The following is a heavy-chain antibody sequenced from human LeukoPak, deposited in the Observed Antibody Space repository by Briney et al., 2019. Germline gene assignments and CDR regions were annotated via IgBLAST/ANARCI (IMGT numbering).Heavy chain of an antibody. J-gene: IGHJ6*02. CDR3: ARGFHYDFWSGYYQGPPMDV. CDR2: ISYDGSNK. V-gene: IGHV3-30*04. D-gene: IGHD3-3*01. Sequence: GGSLRLSCAAPGFTFSSYAMHWVRQAPGKGLEWVAVISYDGSNKYYADSVKGRFTISRDNSKNTLYLQMNSLRAEDTAVYYCARGFHYDFWSGYYQGPPMDVWGQGTTVTVSS. CDR1: GFTFSSYA.